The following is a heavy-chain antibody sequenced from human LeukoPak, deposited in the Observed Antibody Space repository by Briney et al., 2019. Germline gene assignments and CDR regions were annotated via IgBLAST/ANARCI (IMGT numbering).Heavy chain of an antibody. CDR1: GFTFTNYA. V-gene: IGHV3-23*01. CDR3: AKDSQYDFVWGSYHYTGYYYMDV. Sequence: PGGSLRLSCTASGFTFTNYAVNWVRQVPGKGLEWVSEVSAGGDNTYYADFVKGRFTISRDNSNNTLFLQMNSLRAEDTAIYYCAKDSQYDFVWGSYHYTGYYYMDVWGKGTTITVSS. CDR2: VSAGGDNT. D-gene: IGHD3-16*02. J-gene: IGHJ6*03.